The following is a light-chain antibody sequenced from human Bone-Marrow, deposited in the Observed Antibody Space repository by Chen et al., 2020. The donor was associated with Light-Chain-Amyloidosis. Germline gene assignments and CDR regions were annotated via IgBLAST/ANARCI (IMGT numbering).Light chain of an antibody. CDR1: QTISSN. CDR3: QQYDNWFRT. CDR2: GAS. J-gene: IGKJ1*01. Sequence: EIVLTQSPGTLSLSPGEGANLSCRASQTISSNYLTWYQQKPGQAPRLLIYGASTRATGTPARFSGSESGTEFTLTISSLQSEDFAVYYCQQYDNWFRTFGQGTKVEIK. V-gene: IGKV3-15*01.